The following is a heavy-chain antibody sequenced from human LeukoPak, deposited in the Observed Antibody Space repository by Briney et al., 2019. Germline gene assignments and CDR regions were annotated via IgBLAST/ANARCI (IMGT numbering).Heavy chain of an antibody. CDR3: AREGWDQRDTAAFDH. CDR2: INTDTGDR. Sequence: ASVKVSCKASGYTFAGHYMHWARQAPGQGLEWMGWINTDTGDRDSAQKFHGRVTMTRDTSIRTVYMELSSLGPDDTAFYYCAREGWDQRDTAAFDHWGQGTLVTVSS. D-gene: IGHD6-19*01. CDR1: GYTFAGHY. V-gene: IGHV1-2*02. J-gene: IGHJ4*02.